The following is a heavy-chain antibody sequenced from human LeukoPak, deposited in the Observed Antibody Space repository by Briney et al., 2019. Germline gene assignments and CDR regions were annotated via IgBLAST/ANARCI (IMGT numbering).Heavy chain of an antibody. V-gene: IGHV4-59*01. CDR3: ARRYCSSTSCSIDY. D-gene: IGHD2-2*01. Sequence: SETLSLTCTVSGGSISSYYWSWIRQPPGKGREWMGYIYYSGSTNYNPSLKRRVTISVDTSKNQFSLKLSSVTAADTAVYYCARRYCSSTSCSIDYWGQGTLVTVSS. CDR1: GGSISSYY. CDR2: IYYSGST. J-gene: IGHJ4*02.